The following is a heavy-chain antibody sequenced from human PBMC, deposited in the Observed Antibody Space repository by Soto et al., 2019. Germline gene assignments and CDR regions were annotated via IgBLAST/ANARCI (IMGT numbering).Heavy chain of an antibody. CDR2: ISYDGSNK. J-gene: IGHJ6*02. Sequence: VQLVESGGGVVQPGRSLRLSCAASGFTFSSYAMHWVRQAPGKGLEWVAVISYDGSNKYYADSVKGRFTISRDNSKNTLYLQMNSLRAEDTAVYYCARGASSSSVCCPGMDVWGQGTTVTVSS. CDR3: ARGASSSSVCCPGMDV. CDR1: GFTFSSYA. D-gene: IGHD6-6*01. V-gene: IGHV3-30-3*01.